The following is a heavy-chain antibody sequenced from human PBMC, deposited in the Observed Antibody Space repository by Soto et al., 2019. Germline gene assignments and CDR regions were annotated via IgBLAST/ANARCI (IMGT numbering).Heavy chain of an antibody. CDR1: GFTFSSYA. CDR3: AKELLSSSWYSPPAPTYYYYGMDV. Sequence: PGGSLRLSCAASGFTFSSYAMSWVRQAPGKGLEWVSAISGSGGSTYYADSVKGRFTISRDNSKNTLYLQMNSLRAGDTAVYYCAKELLSSSWYSPPAPTYYYYGMDVWGQGTTVTSP. J-gene: IGHJ6*02. CDR2: ISGSGGST. V-gene: IGHV3-23*01. D-gene: IGHD6-13*01.